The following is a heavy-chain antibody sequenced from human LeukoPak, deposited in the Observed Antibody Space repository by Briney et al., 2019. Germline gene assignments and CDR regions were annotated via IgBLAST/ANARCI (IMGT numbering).Heavy chain of an antibody. Sequence: ASVTVSCKASGYTFTSYGISWLRQAPGQGLEWVGWISAYNGNTNYAQKLQGRVTMTTDTSTSTAYMELRSLRSDDTAMYYCARSVDFGSGSYYNVRGPVDYWGQGTLVTVSS. CDR3: ARSVDFGSGSYYNVRGPVDY. CDR2: ISAYNGNT. V-gene: IGHV1-18*01. J-gene: IGHJ4*02. D-gene: IGHD3-10*01. CDR1: GYTFTSYG.